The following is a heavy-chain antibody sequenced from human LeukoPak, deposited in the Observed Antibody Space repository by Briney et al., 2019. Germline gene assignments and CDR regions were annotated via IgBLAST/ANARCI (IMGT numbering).Heavy chain of an antibody. CDR3: AKDRPYGSGSYYVYYYYGMDV. Sequence: PGGSLRLSCAASGFTFSSYAMSWVRQAPGKGLEWVSAISSNGSSTYYADSVKGRFTISRDNSKNTLYLQMNSLRAEDTAVYYCAKDRPYGSGSYYVYYYYGMDVWGQGTTVTVSS. D-gene: IGHD3-10*01. J-gene: IGHJ6*02. V-gene: IGHV3-23*01. CDR1: GFTFSSYA. CDR2: ISSNGSST.